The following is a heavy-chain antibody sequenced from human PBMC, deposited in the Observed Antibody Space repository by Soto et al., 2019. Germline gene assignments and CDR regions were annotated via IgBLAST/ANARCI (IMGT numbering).Heavy chain of an antibody. D-gene: IGHD3-16*01. CDR1: GFTFSDYY. V-gene: IGHV3-11*01. J-gene: IGHJ4*02. CDR2: ISSSDSTI. Sequence: PGGSLRVSCAASGFTFSDYYMTWIRKAPGKGLEWVSYISSSDSTIYYADSVRGRFTISRDNAKNSLYLQMNSLRAEDTAVYYCAVPKTNYDYVWGSSLDYWGQGTLVTVSS. CDR3: AVPKTNYDYVWGSSLDY.